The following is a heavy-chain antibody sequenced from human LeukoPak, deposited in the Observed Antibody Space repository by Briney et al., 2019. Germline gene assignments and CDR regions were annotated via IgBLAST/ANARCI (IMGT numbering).Heavy chain of an antibody. V-gene: IGHV3-30-3*01. Sequence: GGSLRLSCAASGFTFSIYAMLWVRHAPGKGLEWVAVISYDGSNKYYADSVTGRFTISRDHSKNTLYLQRNSRRAEDTAVYYCARDGGDDYFDYWGQGNLVTVSS. CDR1: GFTFSIYA. J-gene: IGHJ4*02. CDR2: ISYDGSNK. D-gene: IGHD3-16*01. CDR3: ARDGGDDYFDY.